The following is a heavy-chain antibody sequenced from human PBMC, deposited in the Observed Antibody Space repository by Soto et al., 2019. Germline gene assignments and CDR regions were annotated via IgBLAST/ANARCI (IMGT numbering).Heavy chain of an antibody. D-gene: IGHD3-22*01. CDR2: IDWDDDK. J-gene: IGHJ4*02. CDR3: AHSGYGYYFDY. V-gene: IGHV2-70*04. Sequence: SGPTLGNPTHTLTLTCPFSGFSLSTSGIRVSWIRQPPGKALEWLARIDWDDDKFYSTSLKTRLTISKDTSKNQVVLTMTNMDPVDTATYYCAHSGYGYYFDYWGQGTLVTVSS. CDR1: GFSLSTSGIR.